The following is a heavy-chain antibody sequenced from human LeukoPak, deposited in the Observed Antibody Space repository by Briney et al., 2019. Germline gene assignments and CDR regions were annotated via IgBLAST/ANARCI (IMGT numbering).Heavy chain of an antibody. CDR1: GFTFSSYS. Sequence: GGSLRLSCAASGFTFSSYSMNWVRQAPGKGLEWVSYISSSSSTIYYADSVKGRFTISRDNAKNSLYLQMNSLRAEDTAVYYCARDRHSVVVAAPPGYWGQGTLVTVSS. D-gene: IGHD2-15*01. CDR2: ISSSSSTI. J-gene: IGHJ4*02. CDR3: ARDRHSVVVAAPPGY. V-gene: IGHV3-48*04.